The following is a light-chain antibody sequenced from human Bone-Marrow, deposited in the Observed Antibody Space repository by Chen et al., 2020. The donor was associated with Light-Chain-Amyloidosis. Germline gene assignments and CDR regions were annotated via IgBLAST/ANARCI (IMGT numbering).Light chain of an antibody. CDR1: QSISNN. J-gene: IGKJ4*01. V-gene: IGKV3-15*01. CDR2: GAS. Sequence: EIVMTQSPATLSVSPGERVTLSCRASQSISNNLAWYQQKAGQAPRLLIYGASTRATGIPERFSGSGSVTDFTLSISSLQSEDFALYYCQQYKKWPPFTFGGGTKVEIK. CDR3: QQYKKWPPFT.